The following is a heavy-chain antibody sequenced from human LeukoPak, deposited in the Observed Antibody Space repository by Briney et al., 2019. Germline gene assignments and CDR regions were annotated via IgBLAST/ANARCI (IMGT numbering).Heavy chain of an antibody. Sequence: GGSLRLSCAASGFSFDDYGMSWVRQVPGKGLEWVCDINWNGGSTGYADSVKGRFTISRDDAKNSLYLQMNSLRAEDTALYHCARDQGWELTRGWFDPWGQGTLVTVSS. CDR2: INWNGGST. J-gene: IGHJ5*02. CDR3: ARDQGWELTRGWFDP. CDR1: GFSFDDYG. D-gene: IGHD1-26*01. V-gene: IGHV3-20*01.